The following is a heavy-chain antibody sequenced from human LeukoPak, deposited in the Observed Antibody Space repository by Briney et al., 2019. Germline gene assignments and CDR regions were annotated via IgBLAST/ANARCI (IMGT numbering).Heavy chain of an antibody. D-gene: IGHD2-2*01. Sequence: PGSSLKLSCEASGFTFSSYGMHWVRQAPGKGLEGVAVLRYDGSNKYYADSVKGRVTISRDNSNNTLYLQMNSLRVEDTAVYYCARAGYCSSTACLDYWGQGTLVTVSS. CDR2: LRYDGSNK. V-gene: IGHV3-33*01. J-gene: IGHJ4*02. CDR3: ARAGYCSSTACLDY. CDR1: GFTFSSYG.